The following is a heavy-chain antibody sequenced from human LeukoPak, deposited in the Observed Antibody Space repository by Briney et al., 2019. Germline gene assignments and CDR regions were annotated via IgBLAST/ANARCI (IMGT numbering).Heavy chain of an antibody. CDR1: GFTFIW. D-gene: IGHD3-10*01. CDR2: IKQDGSEK. CDR3: AGGGSGSLYYFDY. V-gene: IGHV3-7*01. J-gene: IGHJ4*02. Sequence: GGSLRLSCAASGFTFIWMSWVRQAPGKGLEWVASIKQDGSEKYYVDSVRGRFTISRDNAKNSLYLQMNSLRAEDTAVYYCAGGGSGSLYYFDYWGQGTLVTVSS.